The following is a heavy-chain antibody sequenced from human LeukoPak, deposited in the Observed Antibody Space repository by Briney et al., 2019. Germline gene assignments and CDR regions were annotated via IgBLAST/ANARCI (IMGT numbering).Heavy chain of an antibody. CDR3: ARDALVLRYFDWCDY. D-gene: IGHD3-9*01. CDR2: INTGGSST. CDR1: GFTFSSYW. V-gene: IGHV3-74*01. Sequence: GGSLRLSCAASGFTFSSYWMHWVRQAPGKGLVWVSRINTGGSSTSYADSVKGRFTISRDNAKNSLYLQMNSLRAEDTAVYYCARDALVLRYFDWCDYWGQGTLVTVSS. J-gene: IGHJ4*02.